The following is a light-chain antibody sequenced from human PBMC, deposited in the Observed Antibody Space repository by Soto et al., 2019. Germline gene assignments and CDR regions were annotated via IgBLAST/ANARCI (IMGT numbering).Light chain of an antibody. V-gene: IGKV3-15*01. CDR2: GAS. CDR1: QSVDSN. CDR3: QQYNNWPRT. Sequence: EVVMTQSPAILSVSPGDTATLSCRATQSVDSNLAWYQQRPGQAPRLLISGASTRASAIPARFSGSGSGTEYTLTISSPQSEDFAVYYCQQYNNWPRTFGQGTKVDIK. J-gene: IGKJ1*01.